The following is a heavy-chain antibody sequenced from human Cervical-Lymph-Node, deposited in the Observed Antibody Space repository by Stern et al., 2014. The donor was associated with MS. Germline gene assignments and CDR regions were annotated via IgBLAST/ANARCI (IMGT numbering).Heavy chain of an antibody. CDR3: ARESVYLESV. J-gene: IGHJ3*01. CDR1: GGSISGSSFY. D-gene: IGHD1-20*01. V-gene: IGHV4-31*03. CDR2: IYYSGNT. Sequence: VQLQESGPGLLKPSETLSLTCNVSGGSISGSSFYLTWIRQHPGKGPEWIGHIYYSGNTYSHPSLKSRVSMSVDTSKNQFSLKLISVTAADTAVYYCARESVYLESVWGQGTMVTVSS.